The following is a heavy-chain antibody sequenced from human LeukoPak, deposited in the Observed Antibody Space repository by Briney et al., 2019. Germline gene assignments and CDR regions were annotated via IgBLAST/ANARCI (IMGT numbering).Heavy chain of an antibody. D-gene: IGHD6-19*01. Sequence: ASVKVSCKASGYTFTGYYMHWLRQAPGQGLEWMGWINPNSGGTNYAQKFQGRVTMTRDTSISTAYMELSRLRSDDTAVYYCATLTIAVAGTFDYWGQGTLVTVSS. V-gene: IGHV1-2*02. CDR2: INPNSGGT. CDR1: GYTFTGYY. J-gene: IGHJ4*02. CDR3: ATLTIAVAGTFDY.